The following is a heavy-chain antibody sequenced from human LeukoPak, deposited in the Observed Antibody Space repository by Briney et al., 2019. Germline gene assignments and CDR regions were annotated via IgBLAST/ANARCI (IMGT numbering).Heavy chain of an antibody. V-gene: IGHV4-59*12. J-gene: IGHJ2*01. CDR2: LTKSRNT. CDR3: ARARVVSRSKNTRIGNQEEIRYFDL. CDR1: GGSISRCY. D-gene: IGHD2/OR15-2a*01. Sequence: TASETLSLTCTVSGGSISRCYWSWIPLPPGKALEGIGYLTKSRNTNYSPSLKSRVTMFGDTSKNQFSLKLSSVTAADTAVYDCARARVVSRSKNTRIGNQEEIRYFDLWGRGTLVTVSS.